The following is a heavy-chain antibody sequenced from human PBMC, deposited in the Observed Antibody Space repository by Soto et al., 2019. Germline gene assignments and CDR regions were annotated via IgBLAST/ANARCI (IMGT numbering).Heavy chain of an antibody. CDR3: ARSIAARLWLDP. Sequence: EVKLVETGGGLIQPGGSLRLSCAASGFAVRSDYMSWVRQAPGKGLEWVSVIYSGGSTYYAESVKGRFTISRDNSKNTLYLQMNSLRADDTAVYYCARSIAARLWLDPWGQGTLVTVSS. CDR2: IYSGGST. CDR1: GFAVRSDY. J-gene: IGHJ5*02. D-gene: IGHD6-6*01. V-gene: IGHV3-53*02.